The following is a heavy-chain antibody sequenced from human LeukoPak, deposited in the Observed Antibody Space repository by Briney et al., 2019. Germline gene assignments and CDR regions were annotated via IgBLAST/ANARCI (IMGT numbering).Heavy chain of an antibody. CDR3: ARGGPIAAAGQYYYYGMDV. J-gene: IGHJ6*04. CDR2: INPNSGGT. Sequence: ASVKVSCKASGYTFTGYYMHWVRQAPGQGLGWMGWINPNSGGTNYAQKFQGWVTMTRDTSISTAYMELSRLRSDDTAVYYCARGGPIAAAGQYYYYGMDVWGKGTTVTVSS. D-gene: IGHD6-13*01. CDR1: GYTFTGYY. V-gene: IGHV1-2*04.